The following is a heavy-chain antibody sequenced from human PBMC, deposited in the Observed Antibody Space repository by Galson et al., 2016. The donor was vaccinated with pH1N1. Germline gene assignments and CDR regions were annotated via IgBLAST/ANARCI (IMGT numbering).Heavy chain of an antibody. D-gene: IGHD3-10*01. CDR2: ISYAVSNK. V-gene: IGHV3-30-3*01. J-gene: IGHJ3*02. Sequence: SLRLSCAASGFTFSSYAIHWVRQAPGKGLEWVAIISYAVSNKYYADSVKGRFTISRDNSKNTLYLQMNSLRAEETAVYYCARGGFGPREDAFDIWGQGTMVTVSS. CDR3: ARGGFGPREDAFDI. CDR1: GFTFSSYA.